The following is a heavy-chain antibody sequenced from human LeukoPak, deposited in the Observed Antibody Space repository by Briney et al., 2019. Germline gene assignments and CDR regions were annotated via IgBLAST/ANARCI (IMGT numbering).Heavy chain of an antibody. CDR1: ASTFITYA. CDR3: ARENYYRIGRFDRAYLDD. D-gene: IGHD3-10*01. CDR2: ISTGNGNT. J-gene: IGHJ4*02. V-gene: IGHV1-3*03. Sequence: APVKVSCKASASTFITYAIHWVRQAPGQGLEWMGWISTGNGNTRYSKAFQDRVTITRDTSASTVYMDLRGLRSEDMAVYYCARENYYRIGRFDRAYLDDWGQGTPVTVSS.